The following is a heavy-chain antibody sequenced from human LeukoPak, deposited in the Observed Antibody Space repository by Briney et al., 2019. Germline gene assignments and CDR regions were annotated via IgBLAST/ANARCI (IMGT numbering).Heavy chain of an antibody. J-gene: IGHJ4*02. CDR2: ISGSGGST. D-gene: IGHD1-1*01. V-gene: IGHV3-23*01. Sequence: GGSLRLSCAASGFTFSSYAMSWVRQAPGKGLEWVSAISGSGGSTYYADSVKGRFTISRDNAKNSLYLQMNSLRAEDTAVYYCARGAVSSPTTDYWGQGTLVTVSS. CDR1: GFTFSSYA. CDR3: ARGAVSSPTTDY.